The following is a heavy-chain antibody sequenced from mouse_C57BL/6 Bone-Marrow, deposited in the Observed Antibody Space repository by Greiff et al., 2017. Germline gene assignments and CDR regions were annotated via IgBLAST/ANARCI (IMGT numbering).Heavy chain of an antibody. CDR2: ISDGGSYT. Sequence: EVQWVESGGGLVKPGGSLKLSCAASGFTFSSYAMSWVRQTPEKRLEWVATISDGGSYTYYPDNVKGRFTISRDNAKNNLYLQMSHLKSEDTAMYYCARVTTRYFDVWGTGTTVTVSS. CDR3: ARVTTRYFDV. CDR1: GFTFSSYA. V-gene: IGHV5-4*01. J-gene: IGHJ1*03.